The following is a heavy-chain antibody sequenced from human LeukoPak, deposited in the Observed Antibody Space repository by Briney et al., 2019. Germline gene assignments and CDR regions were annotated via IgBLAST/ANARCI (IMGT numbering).Heavy chain of an antibody. CDR1: GFTFSSYV. Sequence: GGSLRLSCAASGFTFSSYVMSWVRQAPGKGLEWVSTISGSGGSTYYADSVKGRFTISRDNSKNTLYLQMNSLRAEDTAVYYCARPPKGPYDSSGYCWGQGTLVTVSS. CDR2: ISGSGGST. V-gene: IGHV3-23*01. J-gene: IGHJ4*02. CDR3: ARPPKGPYDSSGYC. D-gene: IGHD3-22*01.